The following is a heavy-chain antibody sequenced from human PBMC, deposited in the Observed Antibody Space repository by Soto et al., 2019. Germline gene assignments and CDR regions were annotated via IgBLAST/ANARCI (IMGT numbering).Heavy chain of an antibody. V-gene: IGHV1-18*01. CDR3: ARGFVVVPAATSAPANDAFDI. D-gene: IGHD2-2*01. J-gene: IGHJ3*02. Sequence: ASVKVSCKASGYTFTSYGISWVRPDPGQGLEWMGWISAYNGNTNYAQKLQGRVTMTTDTSTSTAYMELRSLRSDDTAVYYCARGFVVVPAATSAPANDAFDIWGKGTMVTVSS. CDR2: ISAYNGNT. CDR1: GYTFTSYG.